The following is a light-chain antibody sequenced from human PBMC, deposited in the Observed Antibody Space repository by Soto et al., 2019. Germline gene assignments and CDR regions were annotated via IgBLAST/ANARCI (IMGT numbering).Light chain of an antibody. V-gene: IGKV3-11*01. Sequence: EIVLTQSPATMSLSPGDRATLSCRASQSFSSSLSWYPQKPGQAHRLLFHDASNRATGIPARFSGSGSGTDFTLTISSLEPEDCAVYYCQQRSNLPLLTFGVGTPVEIK. CDR1: QSFSSS. CDR3: QQRSNLPLLT. J-gene: IGKJ4*01. CDR2: DAS.